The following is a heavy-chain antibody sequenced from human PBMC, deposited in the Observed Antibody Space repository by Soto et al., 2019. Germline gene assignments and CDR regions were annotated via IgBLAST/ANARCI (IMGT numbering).Heavy chain of an antibody. CDR2: VSATGTLK. D-gene: IGHD1-26*01. Sequence: EEQLSESGGGLGQPGGSLRLSCAASGFTFSNYAMTWVRQSPGKGLEWVSSVSATGTLKYYGESVQGRFSISRDNSKNAVYLKMNNQRDEDTAVYYCVREVGAPSGWLDPWGHGTQVTVSS. CDR1: GFTFSNYA. J-gene: IGHJ5*02. V-gene: IGHV3-23*01. CDR3: VREVGAPSGWLDP.